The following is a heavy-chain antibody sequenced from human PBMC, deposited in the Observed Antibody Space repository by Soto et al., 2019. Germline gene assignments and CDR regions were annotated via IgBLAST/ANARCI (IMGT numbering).Heavy chain of an antibody. V-gene: IGHV3-48*03. D-gene: IGHD6-19*01. CDR1: GFTFNSYE. Sequence: LRLSCAASGFTFNSYEMNWARQAPGKGLEWVSSIGRSGSSILYADSVKGRFTISRDNAKNSLYLQMNSLRAEDTAVYYCARQKDRIAVALDYWGQGTLGTSPQ. CDR3: ARQKDRIAVALDY. CDR2: IGRSGSSI. J-gene: IGHJ4*02.